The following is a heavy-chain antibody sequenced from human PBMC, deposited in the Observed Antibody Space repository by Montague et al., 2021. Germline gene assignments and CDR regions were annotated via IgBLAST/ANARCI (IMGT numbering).Heavy chain of an antibody. D-gene: IGHD3-10*01. J-gene: IGHJ3*02. CDR1: GDSISSYEYY. V-gene: IGHV4-4*07. CDR3: ARDSPVVEPWVGEHKGAFDI. CDR2: EYKRGGT. Sequence: SETLSLTCSVSGDSISSYEYYWTWIRQPAGRGLEWIGREYKRGGTNTNPSLRSRLTLSVDTSKNHFSLTLTSVTAADTAVYFCARDSPVVEPWVGEHKGAFDIWPRDNGHRLF.